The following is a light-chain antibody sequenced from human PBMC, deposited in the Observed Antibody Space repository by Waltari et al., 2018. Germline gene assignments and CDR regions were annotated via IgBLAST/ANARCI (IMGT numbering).Light chain of an antibody. J-gene: IGKJ4*01. V-gene: IGKV1-27*01. CDR2: AAS. CDR3: QKYNSAPLT. CDR1: PAITNY. Sequence: DIQMTQSPSSLSASVGDRVTITCRASPAITNYLAWYQQKPGKVPKLLIYAASTLQSGVPSRFSGSGSGTDFTLTISSLQPEDVATYYCQKYNSAPLTFGGGTKVEIK.